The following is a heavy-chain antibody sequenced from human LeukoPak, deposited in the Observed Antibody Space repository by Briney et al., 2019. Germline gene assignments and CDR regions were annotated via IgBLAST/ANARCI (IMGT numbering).Heavy chain of an antibody. CDR1: GFTFSNAW. D-gene: IGHD3-3*01. CDR2: IKSKTDGGTT. V-gene: IGHV3-15*01. Sequence: GGSLRLSCAASGFTFSNAWMSWVRQAPGKGLEWVGRIKSKTDGGTTDYAAPVKGRFTISRDDSKNTLYLQMNSLKTEDTAVYYCTILVYDFWSGYYNLDYWGQGTLVTVSS. CDR3: TILVYDFWSGYYNLDY. J-gene: IGHJ4*02.